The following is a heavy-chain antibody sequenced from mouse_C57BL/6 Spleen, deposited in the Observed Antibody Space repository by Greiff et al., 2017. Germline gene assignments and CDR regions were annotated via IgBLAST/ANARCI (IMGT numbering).Heavy chain of an antibody. CDR2: IYPGDGDT. Sequence: VKLVESGPELVKPGASVKISCKASGYAFSSSWMNWVKQRPGKGLEWIGRIYPGDGDTNYNGKFKGKATLTADKSSSTAYMQLSSLTSEDSAVYFCARYYDGYYWFAYWGQGTLVTVSA. CDR3: ARYYDGYYWFAY. V-gene: IGHV1-82*01. D-gene: IGHD2-3*01. CDR1: GYAFSSSW. J-gene: IGHJ3*01.